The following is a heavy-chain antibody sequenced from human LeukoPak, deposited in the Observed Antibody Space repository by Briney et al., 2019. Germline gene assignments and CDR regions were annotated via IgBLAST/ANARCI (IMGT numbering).Heavy chain of an antibody. J-gene: IGHJ4*02. CDR1: GFTFSNYG. D-gene: IGHD6-13*01. CDR2: ISGSGGNT. Sequence: GGSLRLSCAASGFTFSNYGMSWVRQAPGKGLEWVSGISGSGGNTYYTDSVKGRFTISRDNSKNTLYLQMNSLRAEDTAVYYCAKYHQQSRTWYRYCCDYWGQGTLVTVSS. CDR3: AKYHQQSRTWYRYCCDY. V-gene: IGHV3-23*01.